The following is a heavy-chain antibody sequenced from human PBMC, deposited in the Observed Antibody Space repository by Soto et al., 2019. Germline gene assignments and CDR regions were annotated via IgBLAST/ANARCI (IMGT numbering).Heavy chain of an antibody. Sequence: GGSLRLSCAASGFSISSYAMSWVRQAPGKGLEWVSGISGSGGSTYYADSVKGRFTISRDNSKNTLYLQMNSLRAEDTALYYCAKGLRYFDWLLTYFDYWGQGTLVTVSS. J-gene: IGHJ4*02. D-gene: IGHD3-9*01. CDR2: ISGSGGST. V-gene: IGHV3-23*01. CDR1: GFSISSYA. CDR3: AKGLRYFDWLLTYFDY.